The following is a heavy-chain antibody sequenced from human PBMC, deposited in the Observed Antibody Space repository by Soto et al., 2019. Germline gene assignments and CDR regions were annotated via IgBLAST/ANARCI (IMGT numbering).Heavy chain of an antibody. CDR1: SGSISSSNW. CDR3: ARLDTVTTSFDY. D-gene: IGHD4-17*01. CDR2: IYHSGST. Sequence: SETLSLTCAVSSGSISSSNWWSWVRQPPGKGLEWIGEIYHSGSTNYNPSLKSRVTISVDKSKNQFSLKLSSVTAADTAVYYYARLDTVTTSFDYWGQGTLVTVSS. J-gene: IGHJ4*02. V-gene: IGHV4-4*02.